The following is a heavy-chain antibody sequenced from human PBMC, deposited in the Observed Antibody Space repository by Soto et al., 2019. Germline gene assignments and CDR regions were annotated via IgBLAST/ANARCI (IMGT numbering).Heavy chain of an antibody. CDR3: ARRKRSTSPFHYYYYMDV. J-gene: IGHJ6*03. V-gene: IGHV3-11*01. CDR1: GFTFSDYY. D-gene: IGHD2-2*01. Sequence: PGGSLRLSCAASGFTFSDYYMSWIRQAPGKGLEWVSYISSSGSTIYYADSVKGRFTISRDNAKNSLYLQMNSLRAEDTAVYYCARRKRSTSPFHYYYYMDVWGKGTTVTVSS. CDR2: ISSSGSTI.